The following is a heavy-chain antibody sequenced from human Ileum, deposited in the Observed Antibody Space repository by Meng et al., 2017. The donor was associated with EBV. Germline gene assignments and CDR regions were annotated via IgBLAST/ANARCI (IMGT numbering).Heavy chain of an antibody. V-gene: IGHV4-34*12. CDR2: IIHGGSP. CDR3: ARRATGIDY. D-gene: IGHD1-26*01. CDR1: GTSTRGAH. Sequence: AVVGTSTRGAHGYGCHAPPGTGQEWVGDIIHGGSPSYTPSLNSRVTISLDTSKNQLSLMMSSVTAADTAVYYCARRATGIDYWGQGTLVTVSS. J-gene: IGHJ4*02.